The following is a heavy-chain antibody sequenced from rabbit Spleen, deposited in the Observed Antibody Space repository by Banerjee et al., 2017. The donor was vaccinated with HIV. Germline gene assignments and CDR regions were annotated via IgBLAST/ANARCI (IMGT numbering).Heavy chain of an antibody. V-gene: IGHV1S45*01. Sequence: QEQLEESGGGLVKPEGSLTLTCKASGFSFSDRDVMCWVRQAPGKGLEWIACINTATGKAVYASWAKGRFTISKTSSTTVTLQMTSLTAADTATYFCARELPGVIGWNFKLWGPGTLVTVS. J-gene: IGHJ4*01. CDR1: GFSFSDRDV. CDR2: INTATGKA. CDR3: ARELPGVIGWNFKL. D-gene: IGHD1-1*01.